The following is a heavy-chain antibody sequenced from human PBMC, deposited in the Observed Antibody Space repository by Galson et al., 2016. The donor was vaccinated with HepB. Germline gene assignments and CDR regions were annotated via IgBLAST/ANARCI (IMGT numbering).Heavy chain of an antibody. V-gene: IGHV3-7*03. Sequence: SLRLSCAASGFTFSNYSMTWVRQAPGKGLEWVANITQDGREKYYVDSVKGRFTISRDNAKNSLYLQMNSLRGEDTAVYYCARGRGVDAWGQGTTVTVSS. CDR2: ITQDGREK. CDR3: ARGRGVDA. J-gene: IGHJ6*02. CDR1: GFTFSNYS.